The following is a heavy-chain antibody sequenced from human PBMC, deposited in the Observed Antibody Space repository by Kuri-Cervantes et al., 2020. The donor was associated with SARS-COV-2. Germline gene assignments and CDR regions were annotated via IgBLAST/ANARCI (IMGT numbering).Heavy chain of an antibody. CDR3: ASNSNYWYYGMDV. CDR2: INPNGGGT. J-gene: IGHJ6*02. Sequence: SVKVSCKASGYTFTGYYMHWVRQAPGQGLEWMGWINPNGGGTNYAQKFQGRVTMTRDTSISTAYMELSRLRYDDTAVYYGASNSNYWYYGMDVWGQGTTVTVSS. CDR1: GYTFTGYY. V-gene: IGHV1-2*02. D-gene: IGHD4-11*01.